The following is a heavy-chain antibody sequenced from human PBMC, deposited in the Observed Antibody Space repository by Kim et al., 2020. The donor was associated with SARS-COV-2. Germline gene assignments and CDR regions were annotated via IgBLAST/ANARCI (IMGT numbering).Heavy chain of an antibody. J-gene: IGHJ4*02. CDR1: GFTFSNAW. Sequence: GGSLRLSCAASGFTFSNAWMSWVRQAPGKGLEWVGRIKSKTDGGTTDYAAPVKGRFTISRDDSKNTLYLQMNSLKTEDTAVYYCTTRYTPSDYDFWSVTFDYWGQGTLVTVSS. CDR2: IKSKTDGGTT. CDR3: TTRYTPSDYDFWSVTFDY. V-gene: IGHV3-15*01. D-gene: IGHD3-3*01.